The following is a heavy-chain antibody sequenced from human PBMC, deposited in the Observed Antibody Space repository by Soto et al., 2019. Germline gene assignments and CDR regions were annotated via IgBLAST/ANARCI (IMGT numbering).Heavy chain of an antibody. V-gene: IGHV1-69*01. Sequence: VSCKASGGTFSSYAISWVRQAPGQGLEWMGGIIPIFGTANYAQKIQGRVTITADESTSTAYMELSSLSSEDTAVYYSARWSGAYDSSGYPGLDWGQGTLVTVSS. CDR1: GGTFSSYA. CDR3: ARWSGAYDSSGYPGLD. CDR2: IIPIFGTA. D-gene: IGHD3-22*01. J-gene: IGHJ4*02.